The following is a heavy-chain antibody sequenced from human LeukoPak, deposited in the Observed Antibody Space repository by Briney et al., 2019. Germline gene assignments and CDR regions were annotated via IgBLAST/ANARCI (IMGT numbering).Heavy chain of an antibody. Sequence: SVKVSCKASGGTFSSYAISWVRQAPGQGLEWMGGIIPIFGTANYAQKFQGRVTITADESTSTAYMELSSLRSEDTAVYYCARGVAGTSSYYYYYGMDVWGQGTTVTVSS. CDR2: IIPIFGTA. CDR3: ARGVAGTSSYYYYYGMDV. V-gene: IGHV1-69*13. CDR1: GGTFSSYA. D-gene: IGHD6-19*01. J-gene: IGHJ6*02.